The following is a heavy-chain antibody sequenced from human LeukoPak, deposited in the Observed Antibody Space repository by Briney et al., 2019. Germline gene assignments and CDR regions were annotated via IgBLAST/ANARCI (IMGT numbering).Heavy chain of an antibody. V-gene: IGHV4-59*08. D-gene: IGHD2-2*01. Sequence: SETLSLTCTVSGGSISSYYWSSIRQRPGKGLEWVGYIYYSGSTNYNPSLKSRVSISVDTSKNQFSLKLSSVTAADTALYYCSGHCSSTSCHGGYWGQGTLVTVSS. CDR1: GGSISSYY. CDR2: IYYSGST. J-gene: IGHJ4*02. CDR3: SGHCSSTSCHGGY.